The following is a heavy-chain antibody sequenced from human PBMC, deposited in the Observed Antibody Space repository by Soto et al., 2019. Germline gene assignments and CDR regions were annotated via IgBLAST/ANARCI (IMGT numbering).Heavy chain of an antibody. CDR3: ANYPHDISGYNDY. Sequence: EVQLLESGGGLVQPGGSLRLSCAASGFTFSSYAMSWVRQAPGKGLEWVSAISGSGGSTYYADSVKGRFTISRDNSKNTLYLQMNSLRAEDTALYYCANYPHDISGYNDYWGQGTLVTVSS. D-gene: IGHD3-22*01. CDR2: ISGSGGST. J-gene: IGHJ4*02. V-gene: IGHV3-23*01. CDR1: GFTFSSYA.